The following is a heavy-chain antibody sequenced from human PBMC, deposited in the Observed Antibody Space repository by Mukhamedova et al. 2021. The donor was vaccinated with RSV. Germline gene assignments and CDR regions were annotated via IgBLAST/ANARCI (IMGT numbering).Heavy chain of an antibody. D-gene: IGHD2/OR15-2a*01. CDR2: IHHSGAT. V-gene: IGHV4-61*08. CDR1: GGPVNSEGYY. Sequence: GGPVNSEGYYWSWVRQPPGRDLEWIGYIHHSGATNYNPSLESRVKISLDTSKNQFSLSLRSVTAADTATYSCATFRQGFQYAMDGWG. CDR3: ATFRQGFQYAMDG. J-gene: IGHJ6*01.